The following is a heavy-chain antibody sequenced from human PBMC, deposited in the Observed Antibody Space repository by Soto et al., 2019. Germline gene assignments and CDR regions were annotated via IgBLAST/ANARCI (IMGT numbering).Heavy chain of an antibody. Sequence: EVQLVESGGGLVQPGGSLRLSCAASGFSFSSHWMTWVRQTPGKGLEWVANIKEDGSQKYYVDSVKGRFTILRDNANNPLSLQMNSLRVEDTAVYYCARDGRYCTWSDCRGDAFDVWGQGTGVTVSS. CDR2: IKEDGSQK. V-gene: IGHV3-7*01. J-gene: IGHJ3*01. CDR1: GFSFSSHW. D-gene: IGHD2-8*01. CDR3: ARDGRYCTWSDCRGDAFDV.